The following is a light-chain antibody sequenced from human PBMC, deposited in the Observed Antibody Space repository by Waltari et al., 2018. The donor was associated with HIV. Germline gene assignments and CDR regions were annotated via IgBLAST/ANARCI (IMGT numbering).Light chain of an antibody. CDR1: SSDVGNYNY. CDR3: CSYAGSSTFV. V-gene: IGLV2-23*02. J-gene: IGLJ2*01. CDR2: DVT. Sequence: QSALTQPASVSGSPGQSITISCTGTSSDVGNYNYVSWYQQHPDKDPGLMVYDVTKRPSGVSNRFSGTKAGNTASLPTSGLQAEDEADYYCCSYAGSSTFVFGGGTKLTVL.